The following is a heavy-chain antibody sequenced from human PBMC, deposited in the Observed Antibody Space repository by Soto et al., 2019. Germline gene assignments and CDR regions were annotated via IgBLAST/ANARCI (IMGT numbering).Heavy chain of an antibody. CDR2: IDIGGNT. J-gene: IGHJ4*02. Sequence: GGSLRLSCAASGFSVTNNYMNWVRQAPGKGLEWVSIIDIGGNTYYADSVKDRFTISRDNSRNTLFLHMDSLRAEDTAVYYCARGRGSTGYLGREHYFDYWGQGTLVTVSS. CDR1: GFSVTNNY. D-gene: IGHD2-2*01. V-gene: IGHV3-66*01. CDR3: ARGRGSTGYLGREHYFDY.